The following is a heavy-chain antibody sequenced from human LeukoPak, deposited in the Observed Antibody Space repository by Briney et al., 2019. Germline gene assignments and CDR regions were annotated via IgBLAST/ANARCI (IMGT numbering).Heavy chain of an antibody. D-gene: IGHD3-22*01. CDR2: INPNNGVT. J-gene: IGHJ4*02. Sequence: ASVKVSCKTSGYTFTGYYMHWVRQAPGQGLEWMGWINPNNGVTNYAQKFQGRVTMTRDTSISTAYMELSRLRSDDTAVYYCARELNYDSSGYYFDYWGQGTLVTVSS. CDR1: GYTFTGYY. CDR3: ARELNYDSSGYYFDY. V-gene: IGHV1-2*02.